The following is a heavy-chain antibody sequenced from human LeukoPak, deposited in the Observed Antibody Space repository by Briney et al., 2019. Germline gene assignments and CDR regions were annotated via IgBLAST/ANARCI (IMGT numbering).Heavy chain of an antibody. CDR1: GFTFSSYA. CDR2: ISYDGSNQ. CDR3: ARDGAAAGTVDC. J-gene: IGHJ4*02. Sequence: PGRSLRLSCAASGFTFSSYAMHWVRQGPGKGLEWVTVISYDGSNQYYADSVKGRFTISRDNSKNTLYLQMNSLRAEDTAVYYCARDGAAAGTVDCWGQGTLVTVSS. D-gene: IGHD6-13*01. V-gene: IGHV3-30*04.